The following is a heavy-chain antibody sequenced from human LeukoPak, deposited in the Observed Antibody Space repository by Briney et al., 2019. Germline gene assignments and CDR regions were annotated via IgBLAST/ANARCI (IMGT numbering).Heavy chain of an antibody. CDR3: ARGFCSGGSCYNFDY. V-gene: IGHV1-2*02. J-gene: IGHJ4*02. CDR2: INPNSGGT. CDR1: GYTFTVYY. D-gene: IGHD2-15*01. Sequence: ASVKVSCKASGYTFTVYYMHWVRQAPGQGLEWMGWINPNSGGTNYAQKFQGRVTMTRDTSISTAYMELSRLRSDDTAVYYCARGFCSGGSCYNFDYWGQGTLVTVSS.